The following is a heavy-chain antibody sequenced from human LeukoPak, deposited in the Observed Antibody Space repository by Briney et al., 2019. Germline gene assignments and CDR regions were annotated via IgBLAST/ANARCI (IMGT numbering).Heavy chain of an antibody. J-gene: IGHJ4*02. V-gene: IGHV3-15*01. CDR2: IKSKTDGGTT. CDR3: TTGRPVLGGFRTGGRPQDY. CDR1: GFTFSNAW. Sequence: GGSLRLSCAASGFTFSNAWMSWVRQAPGKGLEWVGRIKSKTDGGTTGYAAPVKGRFTISRDDSKNTLYLQMNSLKTEDTAVYYCTTGRPVLGGFRTGGRPQDYWGQGTLVTVSS. D-gene: IGHD3/OR15-3a*01.